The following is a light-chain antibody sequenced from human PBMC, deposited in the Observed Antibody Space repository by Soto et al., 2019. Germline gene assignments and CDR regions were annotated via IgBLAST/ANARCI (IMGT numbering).Light chain of an antibody. CDR3: CSYAGSSTFVV. V-gene: IGLV2-23*03. J-gene: IGLJ2*01. CDR2: EGS. CDR1: SSDVGSYNL. Sequence: QSALTQPASVSGSPGQSITISCTGNSSDVGSYNLVSWYQQHTGKAPKLMIYEGSKRPSGVSNRFSGSKSGNTASLTISGLQAEDEADYYCCSYAGSSTFVVFGGGTKLTVL.